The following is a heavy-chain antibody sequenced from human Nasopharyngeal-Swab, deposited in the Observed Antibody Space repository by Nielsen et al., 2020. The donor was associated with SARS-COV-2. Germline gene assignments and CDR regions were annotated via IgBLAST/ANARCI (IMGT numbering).Heavy chain of an antibody. Sequence: GGSLRLSCAASGFTFSSYAMSWVRQAPGKGLEWVSAISGSGGSTYYADSVKGRFTISRDNSKNTLYLQMNSLRAEDTAVYHCAKDGPYYYDSSGYYRGVASFDYWGQGTLVTVSS. CDR3: AKDGPYYYDSSGYYRGVASFDY. J-gene: IGHJ4*02. CDR2: ISGSGGST. V-gene: IGHV3-23*01. CDR1: GFTFSSYA. D-gene: IGHD3-22*01.